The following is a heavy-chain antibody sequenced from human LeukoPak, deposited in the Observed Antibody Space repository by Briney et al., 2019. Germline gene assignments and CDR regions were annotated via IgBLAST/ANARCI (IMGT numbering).Heavy chain of an antibody. CDR1: GGTFSSYA. Sequence: SVKVSCKASGGTFSSYAISWVRQAPGQGLEWMGRIIPILGIANYAQKFQGRVTITADKSTSTAYMELSSLRSEDTAVYYCARVFRSGSLQHWGQGTLVTVSS. V-gene: IGHV1-69*04. D-gene: IGHD5-12*01. CDR2: IIPILGIA. CDR3: ARVFRSGSLQH. J-gene: IGHJ1*01.